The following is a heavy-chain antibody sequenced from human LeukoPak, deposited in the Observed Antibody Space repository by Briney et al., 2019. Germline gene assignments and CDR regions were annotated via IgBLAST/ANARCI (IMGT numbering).Heavy chain of an antibody. D-gene: IGHD2-15*01. CDR1: GFTFSSYW. CDR3: ARSGAPTPDY. CDR2: IDSDGSST. J-gene: IGHJ4*02. V-gene: IGHV3-74*01. Sequence: PGGSLRLSCAASGFTFSSYWMHCVRQSPGKGLVWVSRIDSDGSSTIYADSVKGRFTISRDNAKNTLNLEMNGLRAEDTALYYCARSGAPTPDYWGQGTLVIVSS.